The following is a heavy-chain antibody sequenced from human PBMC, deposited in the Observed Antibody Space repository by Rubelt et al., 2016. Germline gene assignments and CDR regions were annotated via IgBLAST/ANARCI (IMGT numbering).Heavy chain of an antibody. CDR2: IYYSGST. CDR1: GGSISSYY. V-gene: IGHV4-59*01. Sequence: QVQLQQWGAGLLKPSETLSLTCTVSGGSISSYYWSWIRQPPGKGLEWIGYIYYSGSTNYNPSLKSRVTISVDTAKNQFSLKLSSVTAADTAVYYCARGVVVPAAIEEYYFDYWGQGTLVTVSS. CDR3: ARGVVVPAAIEEYYFDY. D-gene: IGHD2-2*02. J-gene: IGHJ4*02.